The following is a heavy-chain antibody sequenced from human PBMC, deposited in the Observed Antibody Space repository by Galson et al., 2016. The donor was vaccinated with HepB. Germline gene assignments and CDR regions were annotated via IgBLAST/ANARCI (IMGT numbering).Heavy chain of an antibody. CDR2: INPDGGSA. Sequence: SLRLSCAASGITFSRYWLHWVRQAPGKGLVWVSRINPDGGSANYADSVTGRFTISSDTAKTLLYSQMNSLRAEDTAVYLCASGYFYTYLGDYWGQGTPVTVSS. D-gene: IGHD2-15*01. V-gene: IGHV3-74*01. CDR1: GITFSRYW. J-gene: IGHJ4*02. CDR3: ASGYFYTYLGDY.